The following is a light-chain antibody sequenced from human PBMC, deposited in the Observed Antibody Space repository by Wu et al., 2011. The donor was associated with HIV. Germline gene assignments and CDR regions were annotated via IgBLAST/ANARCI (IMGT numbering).Light chain of an antibody. Sequence: TLSCRASQTITNTKLRPGTTKNRRARLPRLLIYDTSSRATGIPDRFSGSGSGTDFTLTISRLEPEDFAVYYCQHYGSSSYTFGQGTKLEIK. V-gene: IGKV3-20*01. CDR1: QTITNTK. CDR2: DTS. J-gene: IGKJ2*01. CDR3: QHYGSSSYT.